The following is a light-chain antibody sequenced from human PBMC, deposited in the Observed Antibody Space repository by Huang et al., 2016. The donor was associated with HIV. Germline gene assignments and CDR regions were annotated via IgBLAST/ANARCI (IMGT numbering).Light chain of an antibody. CDR2: SAS. Sequence: DIQMTQSPLSLSASVGDRVTITCRASQGIRNSLAWYQQKPGKAPKLLVYSASRLEIGVPSWFSGIGSGTNFTLTISSLQPEDFATYYCQQYHSSWTFGQGTKVEIK. V-gene: IGKV1-NL1*01. CDR1: QGIRNS. J-gene: IGKJ1*01. CDR3: QQYHSSWT.